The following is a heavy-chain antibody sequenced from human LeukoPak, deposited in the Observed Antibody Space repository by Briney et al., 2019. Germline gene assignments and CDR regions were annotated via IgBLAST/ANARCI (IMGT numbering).Heavy chain of an antibody. CDR1: GGSFSGYY. D-gene: IGHD3-22*01. CDR2: INHNGST. CDR3: ARGLLTYYYDSSGYYYRRLASAVFDY. Sequence: PSETLSLTCAVYGGSFSGYYWSWIRQPPGKGLEWIGEINHNGSTNYNPSLKSRVTISVDTSKNQFSLKLSSVTAADTAVYYCARGLLTYYYDSSGYYYRRLASAVFDYWGQGTLVTVSS. J-gene: IGHJ4*02. V-gene: IGHV4-34*01.